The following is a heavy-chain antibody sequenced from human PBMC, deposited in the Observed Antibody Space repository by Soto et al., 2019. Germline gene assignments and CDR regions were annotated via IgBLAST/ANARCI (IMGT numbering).Heavy chain of an antibody. D-gene: IGHD1-26*01. J-gene: IGHJ4*02. Sequence: TLSLTCTVSGGSINSNDYYWNWIRQPPGKGLEWIGHIYYSGSIYYNPALKSRLTLSIDTSTNQFSLKLRSVTAADTAVYYCAREGRIVGPSFDYWGQGALVTVSS. CDR1: GGSINSNDYY. CDR2: IYYSGSI. V-gene: IGHV4-30-4*01. CDR3: AREGRIVGPSFDY.